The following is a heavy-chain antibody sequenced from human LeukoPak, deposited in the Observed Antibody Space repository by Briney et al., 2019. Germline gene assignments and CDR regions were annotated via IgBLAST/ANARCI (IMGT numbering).Heavy chain of an antibody. CDR1: GYTFTSYG. CDR3: ARSDCYDSSGYFYYFDY. CDR2: ISAYNGNT. D-gene: IGHD3-22*01. V-gene: IGHV1-18*01. Sequence: ASVKVSCKASGYTFTSYGISWVRQAPGQGLEWMGWISAYNGNTNYAQKLQGRVTMTTDTSTGTAYMELRSLRSDDTAVYYCARSDCYDSSGYFYYFDYWGQGTLVTVSS. J-gene: IGHJ4*02.